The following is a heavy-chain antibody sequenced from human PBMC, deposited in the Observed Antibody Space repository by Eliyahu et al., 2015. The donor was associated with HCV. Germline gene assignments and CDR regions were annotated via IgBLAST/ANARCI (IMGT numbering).Heavy chain of an antibody. V-gene: IGHV3-15*01. D-gene: IGHD3-10*01. CDR2: IKSKIDGGTT. J-gene: IGHJ4*02. CDR3: TTEGSGSFNY. Sequence: EVQLVESGGGLVKPGGSLRLSCAGSGFGFSNAWMSWVRQAPEKGLEWVGRIKSKIDGGTTHYPAAGKGRFTLSRDDSTNMLYLQINSLKTEDTGVYYCTTEGSGSFNYWGQGTLVAVSS. CDR1: GFGFSNAW.